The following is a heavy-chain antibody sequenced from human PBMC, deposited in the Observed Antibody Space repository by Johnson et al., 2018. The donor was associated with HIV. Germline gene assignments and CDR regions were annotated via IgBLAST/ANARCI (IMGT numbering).Heavy chain of an antibody. CDR1: GFTFSNYA. D-gene: IGHD3-3*01. Sequence: QVQLVESGGGVVQPGRSLRLSCAASGFTFSNYAIHWVRQAPGKGLEWVAIISYDGSNKYYADSVKGRFTISRDNSKNTLYLQINSLRAEDTAVYYCARDILEWYGDYVRGALDIWGQGTMVTVS. CDR3: ARDILEWYGDYVRGALDI. CDR2: ISYDGSNK. J-gene: IGHJ3*02. V-gene: IGHV3-30*04.